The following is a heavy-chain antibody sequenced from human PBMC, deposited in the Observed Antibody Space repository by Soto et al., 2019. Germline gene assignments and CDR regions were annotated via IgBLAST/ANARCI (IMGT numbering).Heavy chain of an antibody. D-gene: IGHD6-19*01. Sequence: GGSVRLCCAASEFTVSSDGMHLVRQAPGKGLEWVAVIWYDGSKKYYADSVKGRFTISRDNSKNTLYLQMNSLRAEDTAVYYCARYNSVRSDYWGQGTLVTVSS. J-gene: IGHJ4*02. CDR3: ARYNSVRSDY. CDR1: EFTVSSDG. V-gene: IGHV3-33*01. CDR2: IWYDGSKK.